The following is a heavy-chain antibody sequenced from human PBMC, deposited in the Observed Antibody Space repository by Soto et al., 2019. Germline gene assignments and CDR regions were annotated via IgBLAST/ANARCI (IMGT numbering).Heavy chain of an antibody. Sequence: GGSLRLSCAASGFTFSSYDMHWVRQATGKGLEWVSAIGTAGDTYYPGSVKGRFTISRENAKNSLYLQMNSLRAGDTAVYYCARGAVAGTPYYYMDVWGKGTTVTVSS. CDR1: GFTFSSYD. CDR3: ARGAVAGTPYYYMDV. V-gene: IGHV3-13*01. D-gene: IGHD6-19*01. CDR2: IGTAGDT. J-gene: IGHJ6*03.